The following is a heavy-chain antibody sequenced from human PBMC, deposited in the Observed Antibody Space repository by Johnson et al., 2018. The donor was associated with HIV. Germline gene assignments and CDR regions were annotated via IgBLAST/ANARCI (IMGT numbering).Heavy chain of an antibody. CDR3: AKGGGSGWSDAFDI. Sequence: QVQLVESGGGLVKPGGSLRLSCAASGFTFSDYYMSWIRQAPGKGLEWVSYISSGGSTYSADSVKGRFTISRDNSENTLYLQMNSLRAEDTAVYYCAKGGGSGWSDAFDIWGQGTMVTVSS. CDR2: ISSGGST. V-gene: IGHV3-11*01. J-gene: IGHJ3*02. D-gene: IGHD6-19*01. CDR1: GFTFSDYY.